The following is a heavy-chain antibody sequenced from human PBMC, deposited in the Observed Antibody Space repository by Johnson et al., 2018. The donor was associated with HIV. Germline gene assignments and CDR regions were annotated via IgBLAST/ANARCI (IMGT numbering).Heavy chain of an antibody. CDR2: IKQDGSEK. Sequence: MLLVESGGGLVQPGGSLRLSCAASGFTFSSYWMSWVRQAPGKGLEWVANIKQDGSEKYYVDSVKGRFTIPRDNAKNSLYLQMNSLRAEDTAVYYCARDLPSNYYDSSGYYPDAFDIWGQGTMVTVSS. CDR3: ARDLPSNYYDSSGYYPDAFDI. V-gene: IGHV3-7*01. D-gene: IGHD3-22*01. J-gene: IGHJ3*02. CDR1: GFTFSSYW.